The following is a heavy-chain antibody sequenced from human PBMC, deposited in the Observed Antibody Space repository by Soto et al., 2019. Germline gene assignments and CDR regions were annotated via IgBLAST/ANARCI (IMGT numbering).Heavy chain of an antibody. V-gene: IGHV3-48*02. CDR2: IMSTSTTI. Sequence: CGSLRLSFEDSGFTFSTSHLNWVLQAPWKGLEWISYIMSTSTTIYYADSVKGRFTISRDNAKNSLYLQMNSLREEDTAVYYCARDQHYAFDYWGQGSLVTVTS. CDR3: ARDQHYAFDY. CDR1: GFTFSTSH. D-gene: IGHD2-2*01. J-gene: IGHJ4*02.